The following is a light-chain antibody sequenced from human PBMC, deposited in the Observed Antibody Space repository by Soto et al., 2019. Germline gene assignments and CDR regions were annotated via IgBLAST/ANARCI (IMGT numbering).Light chain of an antibody. CDR3: CSYAGSGTDNYV. V-gene: IGLV2-23*01. CDR2: EGI. Sequence: QSVRTQPASVSGSPGQSITISCTGTSSDIGTYNLVSWYQHYPGKAPKLMIYEGIKRPSGVSNRFSGSKSGNTAFLTISGLQAEDEADYYCCSYAGSGTDNYVFGVGPRSPS. J-gene: IGLJ1*01. CDR1: SSDIGTYNL.